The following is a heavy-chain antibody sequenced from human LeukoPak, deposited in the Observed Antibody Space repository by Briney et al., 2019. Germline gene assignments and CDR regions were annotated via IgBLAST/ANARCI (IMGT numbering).Heavy chain of an antibody. CDR1: GFTFSSYE. CDR3: ARGRSTRLSLFDY. D-gene: IGHD4/OR15-4a*01. Sequence: PGGSLRLSCAASGFTFSSYEMNWVRQAPGKGLEWVSYISSSDSTISYADSVKGRFTISRDNAKNSLYLQMNSLRAEDTAVYYCARGRSTRLSLFDYWGQGTLVTVSS. V-gene: IGHV3-48*03. J-gene: IGHJ4*02. CDR2: ISSSDSTI.